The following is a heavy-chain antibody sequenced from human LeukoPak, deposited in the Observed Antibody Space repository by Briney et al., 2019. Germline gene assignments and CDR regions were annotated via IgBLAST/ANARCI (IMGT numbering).Heavy chain of an antibody. D-gene: IGHD3-10*01. V-gene: IGHV3-30*18. CDR1: GFTFSSYC. CDR2: ISYDGSNK. CDR3: TKLGGGSWGYYNRNGIYYYGMDV. J-gene: IGHJ6*04. Sequence: GRSLRLSCAASGFTFSSYCMHWVRQAPGKGLEWVAVISYDGSNKYYSDSVKGGFTITRDDSKNTLYLQMNSLRAEDPAVYYCTKLGGGSWGYYNRNGIYYYGMDVWGKGTTVTVSS.